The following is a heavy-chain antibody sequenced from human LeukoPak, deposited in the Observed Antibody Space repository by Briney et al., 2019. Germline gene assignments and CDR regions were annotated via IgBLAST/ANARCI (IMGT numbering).Heavy chain of an antibody. CDR1: GYSFTSYW. J-gene: IGHJ4*02. D-gene: IGHD3-3*01. CDR3: ASSYYDFWSGYSDFDY. V-gene: IGHV5-51*01. CDR2: IYPGDSDT. Sequence: GESLKISCKGSGYSFTSYWIGWVRQMPGKGLECMGIIYPGDSDTRYSPSFQGQVTISADKSISTAYLQWSSLKASDTAMYYCASSYYDFWSGYSDFDYWGQGTLVTVSS.